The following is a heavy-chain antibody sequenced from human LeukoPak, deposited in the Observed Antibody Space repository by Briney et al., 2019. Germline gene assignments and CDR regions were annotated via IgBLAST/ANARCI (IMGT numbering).Heavy chain of an antibody. CDR3: ARRGNYGLDNFDY. Sequence: GESLKISCKGSGYRFTSYWIGWVRQMPGKGLEWMGIIYPGDSDTRYSPSFQGQVTISADKSISTAYLQWSSLKASDTAVYYCARRGNYGLDNFDYWGQGTLVTVSS. CDR2: IYPGDSDT. D-gene: IGHD1-7*01. CDR1: GYRFTSYW. J-gene: IGHJ4*02. V-gene: IGHV5-51*01.